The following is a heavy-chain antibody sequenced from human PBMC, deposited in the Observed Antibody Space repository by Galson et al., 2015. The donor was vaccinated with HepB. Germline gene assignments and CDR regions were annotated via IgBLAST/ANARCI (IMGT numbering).Heavy chain of an antibody. CDR1: GGTFSSCT. D-gene: IGHD5-18*01. V-gene: IGHV1-69*04. CDR3: ARDQRDTAMPSLAHYYYYYGMDV. CDR2: IIPILGIA. Sequence: SVKVSCKASGGTFSSCTISWVRQAPGQGLEWMGRIIPILGIANYAQKFQGRVTITADKSTSTAYMELSSLRSEDTAVYYCARDQRDTAMPSLAHYYYYYGMDVWGQGTTVTVSS. J-gene: IGHJ6*02.